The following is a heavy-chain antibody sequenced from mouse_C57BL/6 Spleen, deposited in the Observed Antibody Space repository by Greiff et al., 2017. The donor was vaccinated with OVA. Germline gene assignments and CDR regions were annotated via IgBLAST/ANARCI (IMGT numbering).Heavy chain of an antibody. CDR2: IYPGDGDT. D-gene: IGHD1-1*01. CDR1: GYAFSSYW. V-gene: IGHV1-80*01. J-gene: IGHJ2*01. Sequence: QVQLQQSGAELVKPGASVKISCKASGYAFSSYWMNWVKQRPGKGLEWIGQIYPGDGDTNYNGKVKGKATLTADKSSSTAYMQLSSLTSEDSAVYFCARKGYYGSSLDYWGQGTTLTVSS. CDR3: ARKGYYGSSLDY.